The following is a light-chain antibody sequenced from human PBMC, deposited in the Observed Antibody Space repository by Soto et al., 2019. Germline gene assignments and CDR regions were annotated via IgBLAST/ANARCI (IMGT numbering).Light chain of an antibody. CDR3: QQFGSSSWT. CDR1: QSVSSSY. CDR2: GAS. V-gene: IGKV3-20*01. J-gene: IGKJ1*01. Sequence: ESGLTQSPGTLSLSPGEKATLSCRASQSVSSSYLAWYQQKPGQAPRLPIYGASSRATGIPDRFSGSGSGTDFTLTVSRLEPEDFAVYYCQQFGSSSWTFGQGTKVDI.